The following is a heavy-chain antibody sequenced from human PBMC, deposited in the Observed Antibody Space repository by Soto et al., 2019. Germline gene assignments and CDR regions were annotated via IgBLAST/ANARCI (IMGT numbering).Heavy chain of an antibody. CDR1: GFTVSSYA. CDR2: ISYDGSSK. J-gene: IGHJ5*02. D-gene: IGHD2-21*01. Sequence: ESGGGVVQPGRSLSLSCAASGFTVSSYAMHWVRQAPGKGLEWVAVISYDGSSKYYADSVKGRFTISRDNSKNTLYLQMSSLRAEDTAVYYCARDSLFPWGQGALVTVSS. V-gene: IGHV3-30-3*01. CDR3: ARDSLFP.